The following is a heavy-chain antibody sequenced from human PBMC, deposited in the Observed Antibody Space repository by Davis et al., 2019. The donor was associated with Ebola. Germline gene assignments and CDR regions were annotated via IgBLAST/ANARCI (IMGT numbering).Heavy chain of an antibody. CDR2: IYYSGST. CDR1: GGSISSSSYY. Sequence: SETLSLTCTVSGGSISSSSYYWGWIRQPPGKGLEWIGSIYYSGSTNYNPSLKSRVTISVDTSKNQFSLKLSSVTAADTAIYYCARHVLRMTNSDGWRIDYWGQGTLVTVAS. CDR3: ARHVLRMTNSDGWRIDY. V-gene: IGHV4-39*01. J-gene: IGHJ4*02. D-gene: IGHD6-19*01.